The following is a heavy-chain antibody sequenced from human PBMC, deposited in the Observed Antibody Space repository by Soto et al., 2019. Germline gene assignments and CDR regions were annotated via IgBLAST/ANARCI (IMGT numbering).Heavy chain of an antibody. CDR1: GGSISSYY. CDR2: IYYSGST. Sequence: QVQLQESGPGLVKPSETLSLTCTVSGGSISSYYWSWIRQPPGKGLEWIGYIYYSGSTNYNPTLNSRVPLSVDTSKNQFSLKRSSMTAADTAVYYCARRIKHSYGMDVWGQGTTVTVSS. CDR3: ARRIKHSYGMDV. V-gene: IGHV4-59*08. J-gene: IGHJ6*02. D-gene: IGHD5-18*01.